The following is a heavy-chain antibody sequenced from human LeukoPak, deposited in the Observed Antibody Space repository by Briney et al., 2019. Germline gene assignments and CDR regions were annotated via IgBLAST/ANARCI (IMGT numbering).Heavy chain of an antibody. CDR1: GGSISSYY. CDR3: ASENDYWGAFDI. CDR2: IYYSGST. Sequence: KPSETLSLTCTVSGGSISSYYWSWIRQPPGKGLEWIGYIYYSGSTNYNPSLKSRVTISVDTSKNQFSLKLSSVTAADTAVYYCASENDYWGAFDIWGQGTMVTVSS. V-gene: IGHV4-59*01. J-gene: IGHJ3*02. D-gene: IGHD5-12*01.